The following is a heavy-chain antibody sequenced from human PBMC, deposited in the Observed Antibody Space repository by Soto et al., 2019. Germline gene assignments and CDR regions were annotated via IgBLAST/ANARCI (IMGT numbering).Heavy chain of an antibody. Sequence: QITLKESGPTLVKPTQTLTLPCTFSGFSLSTSGVGVGWIRQPPGKALEWLALIYWNDDKRYSPSLKSRLTITKDTSKNQVVLTMTNMDPVDTATYSCAHRLGGSISPGDAFDIWGQGTMVTVSS. CDR1: GFSLSTSGVG. CDR3: AHRLGGSISPGDAFDI. V-gene: IGHV2-5*01. D-gene: IGHD3-16*01. J-gene: IGHJ3*02. CDR2: IYWNDDK.